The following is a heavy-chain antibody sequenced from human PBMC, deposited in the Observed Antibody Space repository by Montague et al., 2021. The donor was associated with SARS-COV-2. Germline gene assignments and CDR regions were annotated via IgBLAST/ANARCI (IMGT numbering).Heavy chain of an antibody. J-gene: IGHJ4*02. CDR2: IYYSGST. CDR3: ARGRYGGAAY. V-gene: IGHV4-39*07. D-gene: IGHD1-26*01. CDR1: GGSISSSSYY. Sequence: SETLSLTCTVSGGSISSSSYYWGWIRQPPGKGLEWIGSIYYSGSTYYNPSLKSRVTISVDTSKNQFSLKLSSVTAADTAVYYCARGRYGGAAYWGQGTLVTVTS.